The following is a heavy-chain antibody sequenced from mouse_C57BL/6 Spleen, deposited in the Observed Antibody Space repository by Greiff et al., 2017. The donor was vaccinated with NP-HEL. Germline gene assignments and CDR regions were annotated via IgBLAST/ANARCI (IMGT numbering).Heavy chain of an antibody. D-gene: IGHD1-1*01. V-gene: IGHV1-18*01. J-gene: IGHJ4*01. CDR2: INPNNGGT. CDR1: GYTFTDYN. Sequence: VQLQQSGPELVKPGASVKIPCKASGYTFTDYNMDWVKQSHGKSLEWIGDINPNNGGTIYNQKFKGKATLTVDKSSSTAYMELRSLTSEDTAVYYCARIYYYGSSYYAMDYWGQGTSVTVSS. CDR3: ARIYYYGSSYYAMDY.